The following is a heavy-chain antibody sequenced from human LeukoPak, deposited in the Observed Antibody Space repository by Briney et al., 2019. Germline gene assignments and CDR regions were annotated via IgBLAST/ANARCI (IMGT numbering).Heavy chain of an antibody. CDR2: INHSGST. D-gene: IGHD5-12*01. CDR3: ARGARTPSGYGSRTAGRANWFDP. Sequence: SETLSLTCAVYGGSFSCYYWSWIRQPPGKGLEWFGEINHSGSTNYNPSLKSRVTISVDTSKNQFSLKLSSVTAADTAVYYCARGARTPSGYGSRTAGRANWFDPWGQGTLVTVSS. J-gene: IGHJ5*02. CDR1: GGSFSCYY. V-gene: IGHV4-34*01.